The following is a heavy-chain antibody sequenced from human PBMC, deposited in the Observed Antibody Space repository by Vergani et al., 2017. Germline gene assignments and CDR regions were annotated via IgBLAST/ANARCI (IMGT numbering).Heavy chain of an antibody. CDR1: GFTSSYYG. D-gene: IGHD1-26*01. V-gene: IGHV3-30*03. CDR3: ATKSCGTPGCQIGYFRE. Sequence: QVNLVESGGGVVQPGRSLRLSCVVSGFTSSYYGMHWVRQAPGKGLEWLAVISYDGTQKYYADSVKGRFTISRDNSTGTLYLQMNSLRTEDTALYYGATKSCGTPGCQIGYFREWGQGTLVTVSS. CDR2: ISYDGTQK. J-gene: IGHJ1*01.